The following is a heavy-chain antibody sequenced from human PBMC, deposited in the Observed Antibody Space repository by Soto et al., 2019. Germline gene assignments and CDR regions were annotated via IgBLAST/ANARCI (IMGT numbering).Heavy chain of an antibody. V-gene: IGHV1-46*01. D-gene: IGHD3-10*01. J-gene: IGHJ4*02. CDR2: INPSGGKT. Sequence: AAVNVSCKPCVYTFTNHYIHWVGQGPGRGPEGMGRINPSGGKTDYAQKFKGRVTFTSDTPRTTVYMDPRSLSSEATAIYYCESDEYHYSSGSSYSTFDDWGQGTPVTVSS. CDR1: VYTFTNHY. CDR3: ESDEYHYSSGSSYSTFDD.